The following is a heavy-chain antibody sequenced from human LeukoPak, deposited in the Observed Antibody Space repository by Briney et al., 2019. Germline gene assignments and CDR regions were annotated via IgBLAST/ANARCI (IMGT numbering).Heavy chain of an antibody. D-gene: IGHD3-22*01. CDR3: ASSHYYDSSGLFDY. CDR2: IYSGGST. V-gene: IGHV3-66*01. Sequence: GGSLRLSCAASGFTVSSNYMSWVRQAPGKGLEWVSVIYSGGSTYYADSVKGRFTISRDNSKNTLYLQMNSLRAEDTAVYYCASSHYYDSSGLFDYWGQGTLVTVSS. CDR1: GFTVSSNY. J-gene: IGHJ4*02.